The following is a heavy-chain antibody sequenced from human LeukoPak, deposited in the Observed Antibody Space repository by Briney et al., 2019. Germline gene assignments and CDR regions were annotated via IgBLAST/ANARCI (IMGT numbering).Heavy chain of an antibody. CDR1: GFTFSSYS. CDR3: ATNNWNDADY. Sequence: GGSLRLSCAASGFTFSSYSMNWVRQAPGKGLEWVSSISSSSSYIYYAGSVKGRFTISRDNAKNSLYLQMNSLRAEDTAVYYCATNNWNDADYWGQGTLVTVSS. D-gene: IGHD1-20*01. CDR2: ISSSSSYI. J-gene: IGHJ4*02. V-gene: IGHV3-21*01.